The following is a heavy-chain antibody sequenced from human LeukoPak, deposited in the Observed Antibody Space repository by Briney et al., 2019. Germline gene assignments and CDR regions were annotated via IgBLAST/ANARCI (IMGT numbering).Heavy chain of an antibody. V-gene: IGHV4-59*01. J-gene: IGHJ6*03. D-gene: IGHD6-6*01. CDR2: ISYSGYT. CDR1: GGPIRSYY. CDR3: AGGRSLSGIYHYYYYMDV. Sequence: SETLSLTCTVSGGPIRSYYWSWIRQAPGKGLGWIGFISYSGYTSYSPSLKSRVAISVDTSKSQFSLNLNSVTAADTAEYYCAGGRSLSGIYHYYYYMDVWGTGTTVTVSS.